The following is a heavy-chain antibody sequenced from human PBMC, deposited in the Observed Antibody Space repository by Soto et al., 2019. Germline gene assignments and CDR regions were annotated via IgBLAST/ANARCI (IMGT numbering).Heavy chain of an antibody. CDR2: VSGSGNST. Sequence: EVQLLESGGGLVQPGGSLRLSCAASGFTLTSYAMTWVRQDPGKGLEWVSTVSGSGNSTFYADSVKGRFTISRDNSKETLYLKMSSLRAEDTDIYYCTSDVEYWGQGTLVTVSS. CDR3: TSDVEY. V-gene: IGHV3-23*01. CDR1: GFTLTSYA. J-gene: IGHJ4*02.